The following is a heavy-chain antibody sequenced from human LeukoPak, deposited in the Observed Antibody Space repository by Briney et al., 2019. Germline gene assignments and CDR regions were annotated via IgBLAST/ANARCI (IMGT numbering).Heavy chain of an antibody. Sequence: ASVKVSCKASGYTFTGYYMHWVRQAPGQGLEWMGWINPNSGGTDYAQKFQGRVTMTRDTSISTAYMELSRLRSDDTAVYYCARDLLGYSSSWQSDYWGQGTLVTVSS. CDR2: INPNSGGT. CDR1: GYTFTGYY. CDR3: ARDLLGYSSSWQSDY. J-gene: IGHJ4*02. V-gene: IGHV1-2*02. D-gene: IGHD6-13*01.